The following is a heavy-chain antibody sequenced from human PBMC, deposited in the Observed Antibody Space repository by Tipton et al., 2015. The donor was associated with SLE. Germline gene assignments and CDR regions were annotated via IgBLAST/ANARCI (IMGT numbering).Heavy chain of an antibody. D-gene: IGHD1-1*01. CDR1: GFTFSNAW. CDR3: ARGVLGKGY. J-gene: IGHJ4*02. V-gene: IGHV3-48*04. CDR2: ISSSSSTI. Sequence: SLRLSCAASGFTFSNAWMNWVRQAPGKGLEWVSYISSSSSTIYYADSVKGRFTISRDNAKNSLYLQMNSLRAEDTAVYYCARGVLGKGYWGQGTLVTVSS.